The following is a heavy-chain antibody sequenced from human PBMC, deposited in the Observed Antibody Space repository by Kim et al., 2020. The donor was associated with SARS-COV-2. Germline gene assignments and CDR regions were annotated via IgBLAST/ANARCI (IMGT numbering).Heavy chain of an antibody. V-gene: IGHV1-2*06. CDR1: GYTFTDYY. J-gene: IGHJ4*02. D-gene: IGHD4-17*01. CDR3: ARDSYGDYYFDY. CDR2: INPNSGGT. Sequence: ASVKVSCKASGYTFTDYYIHWVRQAPGQGLEWMGRINPNSGGTNYAQKFQGRVTMTRDTSISTAYTELSGLRSDDTAVYYCARDSYGDYYFDYWGQGALVTGSS.